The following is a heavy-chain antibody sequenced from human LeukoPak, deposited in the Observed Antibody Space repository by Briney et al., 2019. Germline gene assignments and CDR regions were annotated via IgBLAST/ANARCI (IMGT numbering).Heavy chain of an antibody. CDR3: ARGSSGSYPGYFDY. J-gene: IGHJ4*02. Sequence: GGSLRLSCAASGFTFSGYWMHWVRQAPGKGLVWVSRINSDGSSTSYADSVEGRFTISRDNAKNTLYLQMNSLRAEDTAVYYCARGSSGSYPGYFDYWGQGTLVTVSS. D-gene: IGHD1-26*01. V-gene: IGHV3-74*01. CDR2: INSDGSST. CDR1: GFTFSGYW.